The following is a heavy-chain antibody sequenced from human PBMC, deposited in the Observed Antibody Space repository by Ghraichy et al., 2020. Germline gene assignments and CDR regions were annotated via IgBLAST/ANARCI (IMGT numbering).Heavy chain of an antibody. CDR1: GDSVSSGSYY. V-gene: IGHV4-61*01. CDR3: ARVVRIAAAGSPDY. J-gene: IGHJ4*02. CDR2: IYYSGST. Sequence: SQTLSLTCTVSGDSVSSGSYYWSWIRQPPGKGLEWIGYIYYSGSTNYNPSLKSRVTISVDTSKNQFSLKLSSLTAADSAVYYCARVVRIAAAGSPDYWGQGTLVTVSS. D-gene: IGHD6-13*01.